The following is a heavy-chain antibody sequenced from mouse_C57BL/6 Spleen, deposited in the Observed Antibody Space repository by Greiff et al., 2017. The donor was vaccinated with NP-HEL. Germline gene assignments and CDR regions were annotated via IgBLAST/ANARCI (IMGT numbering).Heavy chain of an antibody. J-gene: IGHJ4*01. CDR3: ARDRGGY. CDR1: GFTFSSYA. CDR2: ISDGGSYT. Sequence: EVHLVESGGGLVKPGGSLKLSCAASGFTFSSYAMSWVRQTPEKRLEWVGTISDGGSYTYYPDNVKGRFTISRDNAKNNLYLQMSHLKSEDTAMYYCARDRGGYWGQGTSVTVSS. V-gene: IGHV5-4*01.